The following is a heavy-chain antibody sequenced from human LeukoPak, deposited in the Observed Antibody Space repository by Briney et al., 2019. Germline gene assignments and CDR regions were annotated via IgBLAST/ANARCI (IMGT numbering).Heavy chain of an antibody. CDR2: FNVGHGNT. V-gene: IGHV1-3*01. D-gene: IGHD3-22*01. CDR1: GYTFTTYA. J-gene: IGHJ4*02. CDR3: ASQHYYGPTGYYGGFDY. Sequence: VASVKVSCKTSGYTFTTYAIHWVRQAPGDRLEWMGCFNVGHGNTEYSERFQGRVTITTDASATTHFMELSSLRSEDAAVYYCASQHYYGPTGYYGGFDYWGQGTPVTVSS.